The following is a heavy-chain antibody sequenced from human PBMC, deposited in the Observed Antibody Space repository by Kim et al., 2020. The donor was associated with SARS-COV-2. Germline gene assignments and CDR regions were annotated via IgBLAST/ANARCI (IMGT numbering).Heavy chain of an antibody. CDR3: ARGRGDIVVVVAATPPSFDY. CDR1: GGSVSSGSYY. CDR2: IYYSGST. D-gene: IGHD2-15*01. V-gene: IGHV4-61*01. Sequence: SETLSLTCTVSGGSVSSGSYYWSWIRQPPGKGLEWIGYIYYSGSTNYNPSLKSRVTISVDTSKNQFSLKLSSVTAADTAVYYCARGRGDIVVVVAATPPSFDYWGQGTLVTVCS. J-gene: IGHJ4*02.